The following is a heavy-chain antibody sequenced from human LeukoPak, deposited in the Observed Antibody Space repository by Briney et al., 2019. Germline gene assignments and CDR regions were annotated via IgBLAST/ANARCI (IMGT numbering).Heavy chain of an antibody. CDR1: GFNFSNAW. D-gene: IGHD2-15*01. CDR3: TTFQAAPHDY. V-gene: IGHV3-15*01. Sequence: PGGSLILSCAASGFNFSNAWMSWVRQAPGKRLEWVGRIKSKTDGCTTDYAAPVKGRLTIPTDNSKNTLYLQMNSLKTEDTAVYYCTTFQAAPHDYWGEGTLVTVSS. J-gene: IGHJ4*02. CDR2: IKSKTDGCTT.